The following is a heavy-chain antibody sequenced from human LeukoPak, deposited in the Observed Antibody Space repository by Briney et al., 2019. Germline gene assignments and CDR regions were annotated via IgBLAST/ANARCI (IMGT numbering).Heavy chain of an antibody. Sequence: PSETLSLTCAVSGGSISSYYWSWIRQPAGKGLEWIGRIYTSGSTNYNPSLKSRVTMSVDTSKNQFSLKLSSVTAADTAVYYCARGPYCDILTGSQNWFDPWGQGTLVTVSS. CDR2: IYTSGST. CDR1: GGSISSYY. D-gene: IGHD3-9*01. J-gene: IGHJ5*02. V-gene: IGHV4-4*07. CDR3: ARGPYCDILTGSQNWFDP.